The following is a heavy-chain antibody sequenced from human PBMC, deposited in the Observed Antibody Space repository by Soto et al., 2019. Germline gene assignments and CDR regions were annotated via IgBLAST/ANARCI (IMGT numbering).Heavy chain of an antibody. CDR1: GFTFSSYS. CDR2: ISSSSSYI. CDR3: ATGDPSGWYINYYYYYMDV. J-gene: IGHJ6*03. D-gene: IGHD6-19*01. Sequence: GGSLRLSCAASGFTFSSYSMNWVRQAPGKGLEWVSSISSSSSYIYYADSVKGRFTISRDNAKNSLYLQMNSLRAEDTAVYYCATGDPSGWYINYYYYYMDVWGKGTTVTVSS. V-gene: IGHV3-21*01.